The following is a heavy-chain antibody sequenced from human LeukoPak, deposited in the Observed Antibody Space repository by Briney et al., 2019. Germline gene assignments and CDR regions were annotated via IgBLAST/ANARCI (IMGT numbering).Heavy chain of an antibody. CDR1: GFTFSYYS. CDR3: ARGPRGYDSSGYPEFFQH. V-gene: IGHV3-48*01. J-gene: IGHJ1*01. CDR2: ISSSSSTI. Sequence: GGSLRLSCAASGFTFSYYSMNWVRQAPGKGLEWVSYISSSSSTIYYADSVKGRFTISRDKAKNSLYLQMNSLRAEDTAVYYCARGPRGYDSSGYPEFFQHWGQGTLVTVSS. D-gene: IGHD3-22*01.